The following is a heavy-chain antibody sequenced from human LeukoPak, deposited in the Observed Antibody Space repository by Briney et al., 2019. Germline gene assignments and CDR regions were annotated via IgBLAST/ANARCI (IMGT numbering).Heavy chain of an antibody. V-gene: IGHV3-21*01. Sequence: PGGSLRLSCLASGFTFGDYSMNWVRQAPGKGLEWVSSISSSSSYIYYADSVKGRFTISRDNAKNSLYLQMNSLRAEDTAVYYCARDPGYSYGYHFDYWGQGTLVTVSS. CDR1: GFTFGDYS. D-gene: IGHD5-18*01. CDR2: ISSSSSYI. CDR3: ARDPGYSYGYHFDY. J-gene: IGHJ4*02.